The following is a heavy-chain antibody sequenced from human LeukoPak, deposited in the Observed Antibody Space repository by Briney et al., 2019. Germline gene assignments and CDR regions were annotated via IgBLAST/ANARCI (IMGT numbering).Heavy chain of an antibody. CDR3: ARDGKYSGSYQPYGGFDY. CDR1: GGSISSSSYY. J-gene: IGHJ4*02. Sequence: PSETVSLTCTVSGGSISSSSYYWGWIRQPPGKGLEWIGSIYYSGSTYYNPSLKSRVTISVDTSKNQFSLKLSSVTAADTAVYYCARDGKYSGSYQPYGGFDYWGQGTLVTVSS. D-gene: IGHD1-26*01. CDR2: IYYSGST. V-gene: IGHV4-39*07.